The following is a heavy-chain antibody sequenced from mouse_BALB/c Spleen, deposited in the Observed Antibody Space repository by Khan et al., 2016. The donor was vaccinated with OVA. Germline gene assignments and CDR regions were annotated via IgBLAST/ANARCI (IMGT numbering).Heavy chain of an antibody. CDR2: ISSGSSTI. Sequence: EVELVESGGGLVQPGGSRKLSCAASGFTFSGFGMHWVRQAPEKGLEWVAFISSGSSTIYYADTVKGRFTISSDNPKNTLFLQMTSLRSEDTAMYFCARTGYYYFDYWGQGTTLTVSS. V-gene: IGHV5-17*02. D-gene: IGHD2-3*01. CDR3: ARTGYYYFDY. J-gene: IGHJ2*01. CDR1: GFTFSGFG.